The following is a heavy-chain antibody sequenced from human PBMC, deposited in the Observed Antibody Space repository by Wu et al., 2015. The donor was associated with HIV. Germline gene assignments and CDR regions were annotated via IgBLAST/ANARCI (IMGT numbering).Heavy chain of an antibody. D-gene: IGHD3-22*01. CDR2: TVPILGTT. V-gene: IGHV1-69*12. Sequence: QVQLVQSGAEVKKPGSSVKVSRTASGGTFSRYAISWVRQAPGQGLEWMGGTVPILGTTNFAQKFQGRVTITADESTSTSCMELSSLRSEDTAVYYCATSPYDSSGYFYGGFFDYWGQGTLVPVSS. J-gene: IGHJ4*02. CDR3: ATSPYDSSGYFYGGFFDY. CDR1: GGTFSRYA.